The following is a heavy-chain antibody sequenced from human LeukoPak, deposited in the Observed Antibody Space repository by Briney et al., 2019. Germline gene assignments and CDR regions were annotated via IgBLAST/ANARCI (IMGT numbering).Heavy chain of an antibody. D-gene: IGHD5-18*01. CDR2: ISSSGSTI. Sequence: GGSLRLSCAASGFTFSSYEMNWVRQAPGKGLEWVSYISSSGSTIYYADSVKGRFTISRDNAKNSLYLQMNSLRAEDTALYYCARGVDNYGHVFDYWGQGTLVTVSS. J-gene: IGHJ4*02. CDR3: ARGVDNYGHVFDY. CDR1: GFTFSSYE. V-gene: IGHV3-48*03.